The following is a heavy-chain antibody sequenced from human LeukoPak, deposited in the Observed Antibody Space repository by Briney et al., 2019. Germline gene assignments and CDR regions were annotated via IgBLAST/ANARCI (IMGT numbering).Heavy chain of an antibody. CDR1: GFTVSSYG. CDR2: IWYDGSNK. J-gene: IGHJ3*02. Sequence: GRSLRLSCAASGFTVSSYGMHWVRQAPGKGLEWVAVIWYDGSNKYYADSVKGRFTISRDNSKNTLYLQMNSLRAEDTAVYYCARDPGPNAFDIWGQGTMVTVSS. V-gene: IGHV3-33*01. CDR3: ARDPGPNAFDI.